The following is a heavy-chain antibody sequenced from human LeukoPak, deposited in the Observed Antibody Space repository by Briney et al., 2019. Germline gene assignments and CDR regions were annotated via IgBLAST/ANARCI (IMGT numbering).Heavy chain of an antibody. V-gene: IGHV4-59*01. CDR3: ARGTLVIPYDC. Sequence: KPSETLSLTCTVSGGSISSYYWSWIRQPPGKGLEWIGYIYYSGSTNYNPSLKSRVTISVDTSKNQFSLKLSSVTAADTAVYYCARGTLVIPYDCWGQGTLVTVSS. J-gene: IGHJ4*02. D-gene: IGHD3-9*01. CDR1: GGSISSYY. CDR2: IYYSGST.